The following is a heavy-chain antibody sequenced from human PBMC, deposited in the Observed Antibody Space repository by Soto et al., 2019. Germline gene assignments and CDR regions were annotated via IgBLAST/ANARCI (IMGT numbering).Heavy chain of an antibody. CDR3: ARVRYYDRSGMFDY. V-gene: IGHV4-61*01. D-gene: IGHD3-22*01. Sequence: QVQLQESGPGLVKPSETLSLTCTVSGGSVSSGSYYWSWIRQPPGKGLEWIGYIYYSGSTNYNPSHKRRVTISVDTSKNQYPLKLSSVTAADTAVYYCARVRYYDRSGMFDYWGQGTLVTVSS. J-gene: IGHJ4*02. CDR1: GGSVSSGSYY. CDR2: IYYSGST.